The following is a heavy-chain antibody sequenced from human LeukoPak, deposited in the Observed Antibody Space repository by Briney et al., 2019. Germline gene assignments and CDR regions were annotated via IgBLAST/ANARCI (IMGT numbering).Heavy chain of an antibody. CDR3: ARDLDYGSGSYYGY. D-gene: IGHD3-10*01. V-gene: IGHV3-21*01. J-gene: IGHJ4*02. CDR1: GFTFISYS. CDR2: ISSSSSYI. Sequence: GGSLRLSFAPSGFTFISYSMNGVGQPQGRGGEGVSSISSSSSYIYYADSVKGRFTISRDNAKNSLYLQMNSLRAEDTAVYYCARDLDYGSGSYYGYWGQGTLVTVSS.